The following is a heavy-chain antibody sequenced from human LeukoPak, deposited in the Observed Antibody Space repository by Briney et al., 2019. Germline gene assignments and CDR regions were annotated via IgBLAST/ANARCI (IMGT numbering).Heavy chain of an antibody. V-gene: IGHV3-30*04. CDR2: ISFDGANK. Sequence: PGRSLRLSCATSGFSFSMSAMHWVRLAPGKGLEWVAGISFDGANKFSGDSVKGRFSISSDNSTNSLSLQMNSLRLDDTAAYFRARGRAGVAAAGFDYWGQGTLVTVSS. D-gene: IGHD6-13*01. CDR1: GFSFSMSA. J-gene: IGHJ4*02. CDR3: ARGRAGVAAAGFDY.